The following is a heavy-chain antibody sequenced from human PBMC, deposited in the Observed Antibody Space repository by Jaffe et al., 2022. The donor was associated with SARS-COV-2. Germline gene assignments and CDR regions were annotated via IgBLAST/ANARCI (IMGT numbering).Heavy chain of an antibody. J-gene: IGHJ6*02. V-gene: IGHV3-48*02. D-gene: IGHD3-10*01. CDR1: GFTFSSYS. CDR2: ISSSSSTI. CDR3: ARDNGIYGSGSYRDYYYGMDV. Sequence: EVQLVESGGGLVQPGGSLRLSCAASGFTFSSYSMNWVRQAPGKGLEWVSYISSSSSTIYYADSVKGRFTISRDNAKNSLYLQMNSLRDEDTAVYYCARDNGIYGSGSYRDYYYGMDVWGQGTTVTVSS.